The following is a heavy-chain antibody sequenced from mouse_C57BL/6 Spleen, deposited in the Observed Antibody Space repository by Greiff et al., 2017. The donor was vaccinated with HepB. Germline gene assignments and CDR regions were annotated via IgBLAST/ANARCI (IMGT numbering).Heavy chain of an antibody. D-gene: IGHD1-2*01. J-gene: IGHJ4*01. CDR2: IDPSDSYT. Sequence: VQLQQSGAELVMPGASVKLSCKASGYTFTSYWMHWVKQRPGQGLEWIGEIDPSDSYTNYNQKFKGKSTLTVDKSSSTAYMQLSSLTSEDSAVYYCARSAGLSAMDYWGQGTSVTVSS. CDR1: GYTFTSYW. CDR3: ARSAGLSAMDY. V-gene: IGHV1-69*01.